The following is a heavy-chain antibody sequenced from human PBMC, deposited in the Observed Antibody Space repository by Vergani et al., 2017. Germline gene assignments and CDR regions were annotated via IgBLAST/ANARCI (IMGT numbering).Heavy chain of an antibody. CDR2: ISSSSSTI. D-gene: IGHD2-15*01. J-gene: IGHJ3*02. CDR1: GFTFSSYS. CDR3: ARYCSGGSCYQTGGAFDI. Sequence: EVQLVESGGGLVKPGGSLRLSCAASGFTFSSYSMNWVRQAPGKGLEWVSYISSSSSTIYYADSVKGRFTISRDNAKNSLYLQMNSLRAEDTAVYYCARYCSGGSCYQTGGAFDIWGQGTMVTVSS. V-gene: IGHV3-48*01.